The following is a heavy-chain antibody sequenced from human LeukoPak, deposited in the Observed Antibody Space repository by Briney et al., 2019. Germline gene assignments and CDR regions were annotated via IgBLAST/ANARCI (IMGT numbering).Heavy chain of an antibody. CDR3: AKDLPIDY. J-gene: IGHJ4*02. V-gene: IGHV3-53*01. Sequence: PGGSLSLSCAASGFTVSSNYMSWVRQAPGKGVEWVSVIYSGGSTYYADSVKGRFTISRDNSKNTLYLQMNSLGAEDTAVYYCAKDLPIDYWGQGTLVTVSS. CDR1: GFTVSSNY. CDR2: IYSGGST.